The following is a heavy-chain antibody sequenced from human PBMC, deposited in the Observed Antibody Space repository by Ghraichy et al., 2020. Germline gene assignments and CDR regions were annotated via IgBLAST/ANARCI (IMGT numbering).Heavy chain of an antibody. Sequence: GSLRLSCAASGFTFSSYAMSWVRQAPGKGLEWVSAISGSGGSTYYADSVKGRFTISRDNSKNTLYLQMNSLRAEDTAVYYCVKDGYRFRELFHFDYWGQGTLVTVSS. J-gene: IGHJ4*02. D-gene: IGHD3-10*01. CDR3: VKDGYRFRELFHFDY. V-gene: IGHV3-23*01. CDR1: GFTFSSYA. CDR2: ISGSGGST.